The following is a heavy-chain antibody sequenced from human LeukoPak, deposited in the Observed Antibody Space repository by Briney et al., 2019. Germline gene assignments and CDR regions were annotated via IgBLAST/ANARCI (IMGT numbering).Heavy chain of an antibody. CDR1: GLTFSDYY. J-gene: IGHJ6*02. Sequence: GGSLRLSCAASGLTFSDYYMSWIRQAPGKGLEWVSYISSSGSTIYYADSVKGRFTISRDNAKNSLYLQMNSLRAEDTAVYYCARVPIVVVPAATHRTLYYYGMDVWGQGTTVTVSS. CDR3: ARVPIVVVPAATHRTLYYYGMDV. D-gene: IGHD2-2*01. CDR2: ISSSGSTI. V-gene: IGHV3-11*01.